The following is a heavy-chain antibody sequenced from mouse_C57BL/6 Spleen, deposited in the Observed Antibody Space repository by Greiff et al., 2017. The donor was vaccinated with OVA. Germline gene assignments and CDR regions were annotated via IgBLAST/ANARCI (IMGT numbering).Heavy chain of an antibody. V-gene: IGHV5-9-1*02. D-gene: IGHD1-2*01. CDR3: TGDHYPYCFDY. CDR2: ISSGGDYI. CDR1: GFTFSSYA. J-gene: IGHJ2*01. Sequence: EVNVVESGEGLVKPGGSLKLSCAASGFTFSSYAMSWVRQTPEKRLEWVAYISSGGDYIYYADTVKGRFTISRDNARNTLYLQMSSLKSEDTAMYYCTGDHYPYCFDYWGQGTTLTVSS.